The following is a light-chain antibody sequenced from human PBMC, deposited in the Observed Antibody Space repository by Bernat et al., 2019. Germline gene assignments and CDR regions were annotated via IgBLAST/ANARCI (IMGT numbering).Light chain of an antibody. CDR1: LSLLHSDGNTY. Sequence: DVALTQSPFPLPVTLGQPASMSCKSSLSLLHSDGNTYLSWFHQRPGQSPRRLIYMVSNRDSGVPDRFSGSGSDTDFSLKISRVEAEGIGIYYCMQGTHWPPGTFGQGTKLEIK. CDR3: MQGTHWPPGT. V-gene: IGKV2-30*02. J-gene: IGKJ2*01. CDR2: MVS.